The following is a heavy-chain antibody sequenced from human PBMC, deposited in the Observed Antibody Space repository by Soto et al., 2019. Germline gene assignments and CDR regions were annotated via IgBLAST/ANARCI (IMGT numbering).Heavy chain of an antibody. V-gene: IGHV2-26*01. Sequence: QVTLKESGPVLVKPTETLTLTCTVSGFSLSNARMGVSWIRQPPGKALEWLAHIFSNDEKSYSTSLKSRLTISKETSKSQVVLTMTNLDPVDTATYYCARIVRYFDWLLTDWYFDLWGRGTLVTVSS. J-gene: IGHJ2*01. CDR3: ARIVRYFDWLLTDWYFDL. CDR2: IFSNDEK. CDR1: GFSLSNARMG. D-gene: IGHD3-9*01.